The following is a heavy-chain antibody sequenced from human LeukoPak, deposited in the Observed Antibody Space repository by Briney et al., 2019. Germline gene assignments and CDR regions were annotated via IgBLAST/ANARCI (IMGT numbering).Heavy chain of an antibody. CDR1: GGSISSSNW. J-gene: IGHJ4*02. D-gene: IGHD6-13*01. CDR2: IYHSGST. CDR3: ARELSVRAAAGQSYYFDY. V-gene: IGHV4-4*02. Sequence: SGTLSLTCAVSGGSISSSNWWSWVRQPPGKGLEWIGEIYHSGSTNYNPSLKSRVTISVDKSKNQFSLKPSSVTAADTAVYYCARELSVRAAAGQSYYFDYWGQGTLVTVSS.